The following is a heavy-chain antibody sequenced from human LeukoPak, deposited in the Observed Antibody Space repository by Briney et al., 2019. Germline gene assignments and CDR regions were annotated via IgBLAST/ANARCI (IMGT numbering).Heavy chain of an antibody. CDR1: GFTFNRFY. J-gene: IGHJ4*02. CDR2: ISSNGATT. CDR3: VEDRSIAAPNNDFFDS. V-gene: IGHV3-64D*06. D-gene: IGHD6-6*01. Sequence: GGSLRLSCSASGFTFNRFYLHWVRQAPGKGLEFVSHISSNGATTYYADSVKGRFTISRDNSKNTLYLQMSSLRADDTAVYYCVEDRSIAAPNNDFFDSWGQGALVTVSS.